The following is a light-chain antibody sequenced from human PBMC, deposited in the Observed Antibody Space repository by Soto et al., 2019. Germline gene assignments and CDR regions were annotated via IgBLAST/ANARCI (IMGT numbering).Light chain of an antibody. Sequence: IQMTHSPSTLSASVGDRVTITCXASQSFSGTLAWYQQKPGKAPKLLIYDASSLERAVPSRFSGSGSGTDFTLTISSLQPEDFATYYCQQSYSTPLTFGGGTKVDI. CDR3: QQSYSTPLT. CDR1: QSFSGT. CDR2: DAS. J-gene: IGKJ4*01. V-gene: IGKV1-5*01.